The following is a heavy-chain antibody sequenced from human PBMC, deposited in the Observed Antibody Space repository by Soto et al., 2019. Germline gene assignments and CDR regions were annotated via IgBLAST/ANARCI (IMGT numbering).Heavy chain of an antibody. D-gene: IGHD2-15*01. Sequence: GGSLRLLCPASGFTFSHYHMACVRQAPGNGLEWASSISGSVETTYYADSMKGRFTISRDNSNNTLYLQMSSLRAEHTAIYYCAKDYGGSDGYFDYWGQVXLVTVSS. V-gene: IGHV3-23*01. CDR3: AKDYGGSDGYFDY. CDR2: ISGSVETT. J-gene: IGHJ4*02. CDR1: GFTFSHYH.